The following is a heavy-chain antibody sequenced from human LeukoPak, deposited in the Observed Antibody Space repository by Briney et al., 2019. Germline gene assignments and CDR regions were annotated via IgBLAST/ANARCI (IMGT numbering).Heavy chain of an antibody. J-gene: IGHJ6*02. Sequence: GASVKVSCKASRYTFSSYDISWLRQAPGQGLEWMGWITVNNGYTKYAQELQGRVTMTTDTSTSTAYMELSSLRSEDTAVYYCARWWDDGSGYSYLYGMDVWGQGTTVTVSS. V-gene: IGHV1-18*01. CDR1: RYTFSSYD. CDR2: ITVNNGYT. D-gene: IGHD3-22*01. CDR3: ARWWDDGSGYSYLYGMDV.